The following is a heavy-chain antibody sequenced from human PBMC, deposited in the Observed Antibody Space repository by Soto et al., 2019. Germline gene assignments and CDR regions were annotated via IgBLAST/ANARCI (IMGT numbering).Heavy chain of an antibody. V-gene: IGHV3-30*18. CDR2: ISYDGSNK. J-gene: IGHJ4*02. CDR3: AKDRDYGSSTSQYYFDY. CDR1: GSTFSSYG. D-gene: IGHD2-2*01. Sequence: QVQLVESGGGVVQPGRSLRLSCAASGSTFSSYGMHWVRQAPGKGLEWVAVISYDGSNKYYADSVKGRFTISRDNSKNTLYLQMNSLRAEDTAVYYCAKDRDYGSSTSQYYFDYWGQGTLVTVSS.